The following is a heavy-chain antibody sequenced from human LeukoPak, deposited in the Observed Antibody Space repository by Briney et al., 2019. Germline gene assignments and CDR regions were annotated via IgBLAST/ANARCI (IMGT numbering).Heavy chain of an antibody. CDR3: ARYKFHNYFDP. CDR1: GDSVSSSPYY. CDR2: TFSTST. Sequence: SGTLSLTCSVSGDSVSSSPYYWGWIRQPPGKGLEWIGNTFSTSTLYNASLRSRVTIVVDTSKNQFSLKLTSATAADTAIYFCARYKFHNYFDPWGQGTLVVVSS. D-gene: IGHD5-24*01. J-gene: IGHJ5*02. V-gene: IGHV4-61*01.